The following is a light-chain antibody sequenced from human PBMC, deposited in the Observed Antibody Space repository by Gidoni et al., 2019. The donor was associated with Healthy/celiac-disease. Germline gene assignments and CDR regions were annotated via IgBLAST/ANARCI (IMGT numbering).Light chain of an antibody. Sequence: ELVLTQSPGTLSLSPGKRATLSCRASQSVSSSYLAWYQQKPGQAPRLLIYVASSRATVIPDRFSGSGSGTVFTLTISRLEPEDFAVYYCQQYGSSPWTFGQGTKVEIK. CDR2: VAS. V-gene: IGKV3-20*01. CDR1: QSVSSSY. CDR3: QQYGSSPWT. J-gene: IGKJ1*01.